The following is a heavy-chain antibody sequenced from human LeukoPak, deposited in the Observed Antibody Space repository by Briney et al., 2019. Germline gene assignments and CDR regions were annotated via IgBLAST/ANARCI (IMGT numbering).Heavy chain of an antibody. CDR1: GGTFSSYA. V-gene: IGHV1-69*05. J-gene: IGHJ6*03. Sequence: ASVKVSCKASGGTFSSYAISWVRQAPGQGLEWMGGIIPIFGTANYAQKFQGRVTITTDESTSTAYMELSSLRSEDTAVYYCASPGVSGEYYYYMDVWGKGTTVTVSS. CDR3: ASPGVSGEYYYYMDV. CDR2: IIPIFGTA. D-gene: IGHD3-16*01.